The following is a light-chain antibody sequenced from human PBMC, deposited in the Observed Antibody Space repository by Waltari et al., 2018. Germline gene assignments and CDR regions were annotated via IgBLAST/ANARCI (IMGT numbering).Light chain of an antibody. J-gene: IGLJ2*01. CDR1: SSNIGSNS. CDR3: AAWDDSLSGQV. CDR2: RNN. Sequence: QSVLTQPPSASGTPGQRVTISCSGSSSNIGSNSVYCYQQLPGTAPKLLIYRNNQRPSGVPDRFSGSKSGTSASLAISGLRSEDEADYYCAAWDDSLSGQVFGGGTKLTVL. V-gene: IGLV1-47*01.